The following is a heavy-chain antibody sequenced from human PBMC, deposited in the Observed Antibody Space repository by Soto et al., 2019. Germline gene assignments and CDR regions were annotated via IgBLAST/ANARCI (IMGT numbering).Heavy chain of an antibody. J-gene: IGHJ6*03. CDR1: GGSISSYY. V-gene: IGHV4-59*01. D-gene: IGHD3-10*01. CDR2: IYYSGST. Sequence: TSETLSLTCTVSGGSISSYYWSWIRQPPGKVLEWIGYIYYSGSTDYNPSLKSRVTISVDTSKNQFSLKLSSVTAADTAVYYCARDLGYGSGSYPKTNYYYYYMDVWGKGTTVTVSS. CDR3: ARDLGYGSGSYPKTNYYYYYMDV.